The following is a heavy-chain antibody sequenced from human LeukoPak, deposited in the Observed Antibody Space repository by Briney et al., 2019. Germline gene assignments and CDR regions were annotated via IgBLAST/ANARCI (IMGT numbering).Heavy chain of an antibody. V-gene: IGHV1-69*04. CDR2: IIPILGIA. CDR3: ATTTTYYDFWSGYYTYGMDV. J-gene: IGHJ6*02. D-gene: IGHD3-3*01. Sequence: ASVKVSCKASGGTFSSYAISWVRQAPGQGLEWMGRIIPILGIANYAQKLQGRVTMTTDTSTSTAYMELRSLRSDDTAVYYCATTTTYYDFWSGYYTYGMDVWGQGTTVTVSS. CDR1: GGTFSSYA.